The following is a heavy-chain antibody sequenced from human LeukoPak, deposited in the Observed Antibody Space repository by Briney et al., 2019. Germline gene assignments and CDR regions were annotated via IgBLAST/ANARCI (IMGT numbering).Heavy chain of an antibody. J-gene: IGHJ3*02. CDR3: ARGSGRWLRWSTDDAFDI. Sequence: GASVKVSCKASGYTFTSYGISWVRQAPGQGLEWMGWISAYNGNTNYAQKLQGRVTMTTDTSTSTAYMELRSLRSDDTAVYYCARGSGRWLRWSTDDAFDIWGQGTMVTVSS. V-gene: IGHV1-18*01. CDR2: ISAYNGNT. D-gene: IGHD4-23*01. CDR1: GYTFTSYG.